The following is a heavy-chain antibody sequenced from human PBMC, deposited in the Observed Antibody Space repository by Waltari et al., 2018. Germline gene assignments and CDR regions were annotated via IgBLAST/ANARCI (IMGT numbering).Heavy chain of an antibody. CDR3: ARAQYYHDSGYYADAFDI. CDR2: INPNSGGT. CDR1: GYTFTGYY. J-gene: IGHJ3*02. Sequence: QVQLVQSGAEVKKPGASVKVSCKASGYTFTGYYMHWVRQAPGQGLEWRGWINPNSGGTNYAQKVQGRVTMTRDTSISTAYMELSRLRSDDTAVYYCARAQYYHDSGYYADAFDIWGQGTMVTVSS. D-gene: IGHD3-22*01. V-gene: IGHV1-2*02.